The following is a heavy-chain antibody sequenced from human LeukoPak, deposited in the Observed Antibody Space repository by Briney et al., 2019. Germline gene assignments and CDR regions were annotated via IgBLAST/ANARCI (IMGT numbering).Heavy chain of an antibody. J-gene: IGHJ4*02. CDR3: ARGNVATILAY. V-gene: IGHV4-34*01. CDR1: GGSFSGYY. Sequence: PSETLSLTCAVYGGSFSGYYWSWIRQPPGKGLEWIGEINHSGSTNYNPSPKSRVTISVDTSQNQFSLKLSSVTAADTAVYYCARGNVATILAYWGQGTLVTVSS. D-gene: IGHD5-12*01. CDR2: INHSGST.